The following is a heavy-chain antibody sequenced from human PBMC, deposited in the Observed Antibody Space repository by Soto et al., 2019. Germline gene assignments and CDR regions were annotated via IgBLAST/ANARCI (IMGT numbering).Heavy chain of an antibody. J-gene: IGHJ6*02. Sequence: VGSLRLSCAASGFTFSSYAMTWVRQAPGMGLEWVASISASGDKTYLADSVKGRFTISRDNSKNTVDLQMNSLRAEDRAVYFCAKDQMFGVVMDVWGQGTTVTVSS. V-gene: IGHV3-23*01. D-gene: IGHD3-3*01. CDR3: AKDQMFGVVMDV. CDR1: GFTFSSYA. CDR2: ISASGDKT.